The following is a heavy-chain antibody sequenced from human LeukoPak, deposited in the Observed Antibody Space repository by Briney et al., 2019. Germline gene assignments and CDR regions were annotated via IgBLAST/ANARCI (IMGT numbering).Heavy chain of an antibody. Sequence: ASVKVSCKASGYTFTSYAMNWVRQAPGQGLEWMGWINTNTGNPTYAQGFTGRFVFSLDTSVSTAYLQISSLKAEDTAVYYCARGEIGIAAAGTDYYYYMDVWGKGTTVTVSS. J-gene: IGHJ6*03. CDR1: GYTFTSYA. CDR3: ARGEIGIAAAGTDYYYYMDV. CDR2: INTNTGNP. V-gene: IGHV7-4-1*02. D-gene: IGHD6-13*01.